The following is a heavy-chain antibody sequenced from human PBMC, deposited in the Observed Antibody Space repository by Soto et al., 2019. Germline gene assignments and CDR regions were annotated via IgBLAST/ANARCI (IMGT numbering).Heavy chain of an antibody. J-gene: IGHJ4*02. D-gene: IGHD6-13*01. V-gene: IGHV3-33*01. CDR1: GFTFSSYG. Sequence: GGSLRLSCAASGFTFSSYGMHWVRQAPGKGLEWVAVIWYDGSNKYYADSVKGRFTISRDNSKNTLYLQMNSLRAEDTAVYYCARRDHSSSWYLDYWGQGTLVTVSS. CDR3: ARRDHSSSWYLDY. CDR2: IWYDGSNK.